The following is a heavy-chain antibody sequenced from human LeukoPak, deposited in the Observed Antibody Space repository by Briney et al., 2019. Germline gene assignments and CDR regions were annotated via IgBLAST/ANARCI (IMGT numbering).Heavy chain of an antibody. J-gene: IGHJ4*02. Sequence: SSVKVSCKASGGTFSSYAISWVRQAPGQGLEWMGGIIPIFGTANYAQKFQGRVTITTDESTSTAYMELSSLRSEDTAVYYCAIDMYSSSHPGDYWGQGTLVTVSS. CDR2: IIPIFGTA. D-gene: IGHD6-6*01. V-gene: IGHV1-69*05. CDR1: GGTFSSYA. CDR3: AIDMYSSSHPGDY.